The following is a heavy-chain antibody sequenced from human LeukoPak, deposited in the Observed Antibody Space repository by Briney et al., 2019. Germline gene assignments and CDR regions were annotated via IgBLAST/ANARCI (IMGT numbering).Heavy chain of an antibody. D-gene: IGHD3-22*01. CDR3: ARALDPYDSSGYFDY. J-gene: IGHJ4*02. CDR1: GFTFSSYA. Sequence: GRSLRLSCAASGFTFSSYAMHWVRQAPGKGLEWVAVISYDGSNKYYADSVKGRFTISRDNSKNTLYLQMNSLRAEDTAVYYCARALDPYDSSGYFDYWGQGTLVTVSS. CDR2: ISYDGSNK. V-gene: IGHV3-30*04.